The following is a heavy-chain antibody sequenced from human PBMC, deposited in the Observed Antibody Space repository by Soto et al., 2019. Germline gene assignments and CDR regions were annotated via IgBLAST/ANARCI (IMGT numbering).Heavy chain of an antibody. Sequence: SETLSLTCTVSGGSISSGDYYWSWIRQPPGKGLEWIGYIYYSGSTYYNPSLKSRVTISVDTSKNQFSLKLSSVTAADTAVYYCALAFRGYQIGFVYWGPGTLVSVSS. CDR2: IYYSGST. D-gene: IGHD3-22*01. CDR1: GGSISSGDYY. CDR3: ALAFRGYQIGFVY. V-gene: IGHV4-30-4*01. J-gene: IGHJ4*02.